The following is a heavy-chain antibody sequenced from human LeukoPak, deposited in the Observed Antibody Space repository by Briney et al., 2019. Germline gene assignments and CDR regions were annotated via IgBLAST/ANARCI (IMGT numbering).Heavy chain of an antibody. CDR2: ISASGGST. J-gene: IGHJ6*02. D-gene: IGHD1-26*01. Sequence: GGSLRLSCAASGFTFSTYAMSWVRQAPGKGLERVSGISASGGSTYYADSVKGRLTISRDNSKNTLYLQMNSLRGEDTAVYYCARSGSYASITRFYYYYGMDVWGQGTTVTVSS. CDR1: GFTFSTYA. CDR3: ARSGSYASITRFYYYYGMDV. V-gene: IGHV3-23*01.